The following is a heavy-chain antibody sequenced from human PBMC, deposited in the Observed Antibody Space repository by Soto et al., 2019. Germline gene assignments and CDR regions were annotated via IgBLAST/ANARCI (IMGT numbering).Heavy chain of an antibody. D-gene: IGHD5-12*01. Sequence: SETLSLTCTVSGGSISSYYWSWIRQPPGKGLEWIGYIYYSGSTNYNPSLKSRVTISVDTSKNQFSLKLSSVTAADTAVYYCARGAERSLQLHPFDYWGQGTLVTVSS. J-gene: IGHJ4*02. CDR2: IYYSGST. V-gene: IGHV4-59*01. CDR1: GGSISSYY. CDR3: ARGAERSLQLHPFDY.